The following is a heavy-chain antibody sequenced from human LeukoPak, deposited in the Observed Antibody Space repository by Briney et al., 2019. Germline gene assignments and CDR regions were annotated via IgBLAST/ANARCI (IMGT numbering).Heavy chain of an antibody. Sequence: GGSLRLSCAASGFTVSSNYMSWVRQAPGKGLEWVSSITSDGTTYYADSVKGRFTISRDNSKNTLYVEMNSLRAEDTAIYYCAKDRIASYYSPSDYWGQGTLVTVSS. CDR2: ITSDGTT. V-gene: IGHV3-53*01. CDR1: GFTVSSNY. D-gene: IGHD1-26*01. J-gene: IGHJ4*02. CDR3: AKDRIASYYSPSDY.